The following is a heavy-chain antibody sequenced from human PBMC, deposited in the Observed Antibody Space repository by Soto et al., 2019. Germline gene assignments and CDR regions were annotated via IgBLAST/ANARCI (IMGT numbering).Heavy chain of an antibody. CDR3: ARGGEVTVAMPTGEYFQH. CDR1: GGTFSSYA. CDR2: IIPIFGTA. D-gene: IGHD3-22*01. Sequence: QVQLVQSGAEVKKPGSSVQVSCKASGGTFSSYAISWVRQAPGQGLEWMGGIIPIFGTANYAQKFQGRVTITADESTSTAYMELSSLRSEDTAVDYCARGGEVTVAMPTGEYFQHWGQGTLVTVSS. V-gene: IGHV1-69*12. J-gene: IGHJ1*01.